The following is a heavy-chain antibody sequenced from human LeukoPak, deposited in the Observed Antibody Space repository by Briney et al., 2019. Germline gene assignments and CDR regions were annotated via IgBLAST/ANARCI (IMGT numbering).Heavy chain of an antibody. CDR1: GGSISSYY. CDR3: ARLKYILTGPDY. J-gene: IGHJ4*02. D-gene: IGHD3-9*01. CDR2: IYYSGSI. Sequence: PSETLSVTCTVSGGSISSYYWSGIRQPPGKGLEWIGYIYYSGSINYNPSLKSRVTISVDTSKNQFSLKLSSVTAADTAVYYCARLKYILTGPDYWGQGTLVTVSS. V-gene: IGHV4-59*08.